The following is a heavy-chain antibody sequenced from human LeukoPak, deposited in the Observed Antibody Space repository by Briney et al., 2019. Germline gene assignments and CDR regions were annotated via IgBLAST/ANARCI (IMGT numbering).Heavy chain of an antibody. D-gene: IGHD6-19*01. V-gene: IGHV1-8*01. CDR1: GYTFTSYD. CDR3: ARVRFRSGGWYTYYFDY. CDR2: MSPDSGNT. J-gene: IGHJ4*02. Sequence: GASVKVSCKASGYTFTSYDVNWVRQATGQGLEWMGWMSPDSGNTGYAQKFQGRVTITRNTSISTAYMELSSLRSEDTAVYYCARVRFRSGGWYTYYFDYWGQGTLVTVSS.